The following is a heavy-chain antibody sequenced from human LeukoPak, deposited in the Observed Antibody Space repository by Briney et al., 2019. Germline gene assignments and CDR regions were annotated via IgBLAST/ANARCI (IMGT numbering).Heavy chain of an antibody. Sequence: SETLSLTCAVYGGSFSGYYWSWIRQPPGKGLEWIGEINHSGSTNYNPSLKSRVTISVDTSKNQFSLKLSSATAADTAVYYCARTARSGSYPKRARDAFDIWGQGTMVTVSS. CDR3: ARTARSGSYPKRARDAFDI. CDR2: INHSGST. CDR1: GGSFSGYY. J-gene: IGHJ3*02. D-gene: IGHD3-10*01. V-gene: IGHV4-34*01.